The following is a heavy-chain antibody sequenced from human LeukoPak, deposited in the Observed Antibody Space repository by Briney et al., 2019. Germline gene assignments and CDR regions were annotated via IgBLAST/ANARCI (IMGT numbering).Heavy chain of an antibody. D-gene: IGHD4-17*01. CDR1: GYSISSGYY. CDR3: ARADGDYGPGYFQH. Sequence: PSETLSLTCTVSGYSISSGYYWGWIRQPPGKGLEWIGSIYHSGSTNYNPSLKSRVTISVDTSKNQFSLKLSSVTAADMAVYYCARADGDYGPGYFQHWGQGTLATVSS. J-gene: IGHJ1*01. V-gene: IGHV4-38-2*02. CDR2: IYHSGST.